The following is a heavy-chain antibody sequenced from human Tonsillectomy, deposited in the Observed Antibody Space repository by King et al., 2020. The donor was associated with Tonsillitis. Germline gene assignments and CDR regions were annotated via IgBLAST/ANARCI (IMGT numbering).Heavy chain of an antibody. V-gene: IGHV4-4*07. J-gene: IGHJ6*02. Sequence: VQLQESGPGLLKPWDTLSLTCTVSGVSISSYYWSWIRQPAGKGLEWLVLISTRGGTNYNASLKSRVTMSVDTSKNQFSLKRSAVTAADTAVYYCARDSLQLELRYYYYYGMDVWGQGTTVTVSS. CDR3: ARDSLQLELRYYYYYGMDV. D-gene: IGHD1-7*01. CDR2: ISTRGGT. CDR1: GVSISSYY.